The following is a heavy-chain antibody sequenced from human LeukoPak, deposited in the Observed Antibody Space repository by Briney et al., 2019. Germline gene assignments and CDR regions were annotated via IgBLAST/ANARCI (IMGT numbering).Heavy chain of an antibody. Sequence: GGSLSLSCVASGFTFSSYAMHWVRQAPGKGLEYVSSISSDGGNTYYANSVRGRFTISRDNSKNTLYLQMGSLRAEDMAVYYCARVGDLDAFDIWGQGTMVTVSS. CDR3: ARVGDLDAFDI. J-gene: IGHJ3*02. CDR1: GFTFSSYA. CDR2: ISSDGGNT. D-gene: IGHD1-1*01. V-gene: IGHV3-64*01.